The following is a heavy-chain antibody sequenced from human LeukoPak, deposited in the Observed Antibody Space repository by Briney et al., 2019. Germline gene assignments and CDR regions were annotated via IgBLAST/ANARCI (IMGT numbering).Heavy chain of an antibody. CDR3: ARRPITMVRGAANY. Sequence: SETLSHTCAVYGGSFSGYYWSWIRQPPGKGLEWIGEINHSGSTNYNPSLKSRVTISVDTSKNQFSLKLSSVTAADTAVYYCARRPITMVRGAANYWGQGTLVTVSS. D-gene: IGHD3-10*01. CDR1: GGSFSGYY. J-gene: IGHJ4*02. V-gene: IGHV4-34*01. CDR2: INHSGST.